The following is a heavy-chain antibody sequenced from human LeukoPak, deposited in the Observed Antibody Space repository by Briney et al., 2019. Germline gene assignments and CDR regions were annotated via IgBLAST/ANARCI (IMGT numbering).Heavy chain of an antibody. CDR3: ARLRGATMPNPFDY. Sequence: GESLKISCKGSGYSFTNYWIGWVRQMPGKGLEWMGIIYPDDSDTRPSPTFQGQVAISADKSISTAYLQWSSLGASDTAMYYCARLRGATMPNPFDYWGQGTLVTVSS. V-gene: IGHV5-51*01. J-gene: IGHJ4*02. CDR1: GYSFTNYW. D-gene: IGHD1-26*01. CDR2: IYPDDSDT.